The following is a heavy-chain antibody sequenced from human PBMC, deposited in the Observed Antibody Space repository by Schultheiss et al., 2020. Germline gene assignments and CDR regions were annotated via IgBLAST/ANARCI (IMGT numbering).Heavy chain of an antibody. CDR2: VTGSGTST. CDR3: ARDISRSSYYGSGSPVDY. J-gene: IGHJ4*02. V-gene: IGHV3-23*01. D-gene: IGHD3-10*01. Sequence: GGSLRLSCAASGFTFSSYAMSWVRQAPGKGLEWVSAVTGSGTSTYNADSVKGRFTISRDNAKNSLYLQMDSLRAEDTAVYFCARDISRSSYYGSGSPVDYWGQGTLVTVSS. CDR1: GFTFSSYA.